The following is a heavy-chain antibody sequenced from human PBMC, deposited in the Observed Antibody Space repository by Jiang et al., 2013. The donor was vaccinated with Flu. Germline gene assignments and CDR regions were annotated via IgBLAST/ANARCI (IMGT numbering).Heavy chain of an antibody. D-gene: IGHD3-3*02. J-gene: IGHJ5*02. CDR2: IIPILGIA. CDR3: ARDIRVTLDNWFDP. V-gene: IGHV1-69*04. Sequence: GAEVKKPGSSVKVSCKASGGTFSSYTISWVRQAPGQGLEWMGRIIPILGIANYAQKFQGRVTITADKSTSTAYMELSSLRSEDTAVYYCARDIRVTLDNWFDPWGQGTLVTVSS. CDR1: GGTFSSYT.